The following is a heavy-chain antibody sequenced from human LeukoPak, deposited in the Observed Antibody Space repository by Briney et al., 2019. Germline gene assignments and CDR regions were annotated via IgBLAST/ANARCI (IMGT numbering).Heavy chain of an antibody. CDR1: GGTFSSYA. CDR2: IIPIFGTA. Sequence: GASVKVSCKASGGTFSSYAISWVRQAPGQGLEWMGGIIPIFGTANYAQKFQGRVTITADESTSTAYMELSSLRSEDTAVYYCARVSGYGDYVPLYYYYMDVWGKGTTVTVSS. D-gene: IGHD4-17*01. CDR3: ARVSGYGDYVPLYYYYMDV. V-gene: IGHV1-69*13. J-gene: IGHJ6*03.